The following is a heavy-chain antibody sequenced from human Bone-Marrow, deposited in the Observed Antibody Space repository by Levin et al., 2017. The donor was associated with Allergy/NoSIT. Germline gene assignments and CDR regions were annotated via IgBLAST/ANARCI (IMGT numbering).Heavy chain of an antibody. CDR3: ARIKDNWNDDA. J-gene: IGHJ1*01. CDR1: GFSLNTNAVR. D-gene: IGHD1-20*01. V-gene: IGHV2-70*11. Sequence: SESGPTLVKPTQTLTLTCTFSGFSLNTNAVRLNWIRQPPGKALEWLARIDWDDDKYYSTSLKTRLTISKDTSKNQVVLTMTNMDPADTGTYYCARIKDNWNDDAWGQGIVVTVST. CDR2: IDWDDDK.